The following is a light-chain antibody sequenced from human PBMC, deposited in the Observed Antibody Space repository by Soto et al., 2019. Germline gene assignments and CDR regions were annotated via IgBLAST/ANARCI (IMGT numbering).Light chain of an antibody. CDR2: GSS. V-gene: IGKV3D-15*01. Sequence: EILMTQSPATLSVSPGERATLSCRASQSVSSNLAWYQQKPGQAPRLLIFGSSNRATGIPDRFSGSGSGTDFTLSISRLEHEDFAVYYCQQYASSQLLTFGGGTKVDIK. CDR1: QSVSSN. CDR3: QQYASSQLLT. J-gene: IGKJ4*01.